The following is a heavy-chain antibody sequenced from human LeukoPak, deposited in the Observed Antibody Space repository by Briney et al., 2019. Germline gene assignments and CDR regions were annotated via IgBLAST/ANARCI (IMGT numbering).Heavy chain of an antibody. D-gene: IGHD5-12*01. J-gene: IGHJ6*03. V-gene: IGHV4-4*07. CDR3: ARDGGYSGYEYYYYYYMDV. CDR2: IYTSGST. CDR1: GGSICSYY. Sequence: SETLSLTCPVSGGSICSYYWSWIGQPAGKGLEWIGRIYTSGSTNYNPSLKSRVTMSVDTSKNQFSLKLSSVTAADTAVYYCARDGGYSGYEYYYYYYMDVGGKGTTVTVSS.